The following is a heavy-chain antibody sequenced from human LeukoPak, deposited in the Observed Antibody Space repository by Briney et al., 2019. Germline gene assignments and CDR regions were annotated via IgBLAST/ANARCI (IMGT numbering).Heavy chain of an antibody. CDR3: TREGPPVHYTGYSDY. V-gene: IGHV4-59*01. Sequence: SETLSLTCTVSGGFISGYYWSWIRQPPGKGLEWIGYIYYSGTTNYNPSLKRRVTVSLDTSENQFLLKLTSVTAADSAVYYCTREGPPVHYTGYSDYWGQGTLVTVSS. J-gene: IGHJ4*02. CDR1: GGFISGYY. CDR2: IYYSGTT. D-gene: IGHD3-9*01.